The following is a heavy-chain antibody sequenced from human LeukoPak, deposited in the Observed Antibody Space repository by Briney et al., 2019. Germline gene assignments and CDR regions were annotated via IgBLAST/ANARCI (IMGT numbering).Heavy chain of an antibody. V-gene: IGHV3-53*01. CDR2: IYSGGST. J-gene: IGHJ4*02. CDR3: AIDHYGSGSYFL. D-gene: IGHD3-10*01. CDR1: GFTVSSNY. Sequence: PGGSLRLSCAASGFTVSSNYMNWVRQAPGKGLEWVSVIYSGGSTYYADSVKGRFTISRDNSKNTLYLQMNSLRAADTAVYYCAIDHYGSGSYFLWGQGTLVTVSS.